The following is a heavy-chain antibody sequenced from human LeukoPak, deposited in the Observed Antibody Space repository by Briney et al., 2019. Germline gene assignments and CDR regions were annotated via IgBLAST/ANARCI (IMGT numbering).Heavy chain of an antibody. CDR1: GFTFSSYG. CDR3: AKDRRLAAFDY. D-gene: IGHD6-25*01. J-gene: IGHJ4*02. Sequence: GGSLRLSCAASGFTFSSYGMHWVRQAPGKGLEWVSGITGRGENIYYAGSVKGRFTISRDNSKNTLYLQMNSLRAEDTAVYYCAKDRRLAAFDYGGQGTLVTVSS. V-gene: IGHV3-23*01. CDR2: ITGRGENI.